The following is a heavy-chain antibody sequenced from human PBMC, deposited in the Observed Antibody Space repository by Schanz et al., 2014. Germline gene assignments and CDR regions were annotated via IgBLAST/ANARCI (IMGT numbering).Heavy chain of an antibody. CDR2: ISGSGSST. CDR1: GFTFSDYY. J-gene: IGHJ4*02. V-gene: IGHV3-23*04. Sequence: EVQLVESGGGLVQPGGSLRLSCAASGFTFSDYYMSWIRQAPGKGLDWVSAISGSGSSTYYADSVKGRFTISRDNSKNTLYLQMNNLRAEDTAIYYCAKDLAAVGVFDYWGQGSLVTVSP. D-gene: IGHD6-13*01. CDR3: AKDLAAVGVFDY.